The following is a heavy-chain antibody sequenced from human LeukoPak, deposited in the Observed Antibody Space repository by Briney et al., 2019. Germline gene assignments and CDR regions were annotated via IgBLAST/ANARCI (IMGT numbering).Heavy chain of an antibody. CDR3: ASHGGHDYFDY. CDR2: ISSSSGYT. CDR1: GLTFSDYY. V-gene: IGHV3-11*06. Sequence: PGGSLRHSCAASGLTFSDYYMSWIRQAPGKGLEWVSYISSSSGYTKYADSVKGRFTISRDNAKNSLYLQMNSLRAEDTAVYYCASHGGHDYFDYWGQGTLVTVSS. J-gene: IGHJ4*02. D-gene: IGHD5-12*01.